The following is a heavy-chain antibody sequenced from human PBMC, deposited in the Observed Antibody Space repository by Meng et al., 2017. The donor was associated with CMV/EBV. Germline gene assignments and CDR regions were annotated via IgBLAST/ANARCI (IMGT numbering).Heavy chain of an antibody. J-gene: IGHJ6*02. V-gene: IGHV4-61*01. CDR2: IYYSGST. CDR3: ARDVAARPSYYYGMDV. Sequence: SETLSLTCTVSGASVSSGSYYWSWIRQPPGEGLEWIGYIYYSGSTNYNPSLKSRDTISVDTSKNQFSLKLSAVATADTAVYYCARDVAARPSYYYGMDVWGQGTTVTVSS. D-gene: IGHD6-6*01. CDR1: GASVSSGSYY.